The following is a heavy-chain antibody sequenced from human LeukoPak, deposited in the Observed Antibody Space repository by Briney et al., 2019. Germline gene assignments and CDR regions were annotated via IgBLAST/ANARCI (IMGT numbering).Heavy chain of an antibody. Sequence: GGSLRLSCAASGFTFSDHYMSWVRQAPGKELEWVSYISSSGNSIDYADSVKGRFSISRDNAKNSLYLQMNSLRAEDTAVYYCARGTDYWGQGTLVTVSS. J-gene: IGHJ4*02. CDR1: GFTFSDHY. CDR2: ISSSGNSI. V-gene: IGHV3-11*01. CDR3: ARGTDY.